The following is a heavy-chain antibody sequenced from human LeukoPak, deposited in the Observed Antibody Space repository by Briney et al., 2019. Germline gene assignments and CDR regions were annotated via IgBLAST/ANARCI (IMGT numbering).Heavy chain of an antibody. CDR3: ARGGGFGSGYLL. J-gene: IGHJ4*02. Sequence: SETLSLTCTVAGGSNSSYYWSWIRQPPGKGLEWVGYIYYSGSTNYNPSLKSRVTISVDTSKNLFSLKLSSVTAADTAVYYCARGGGFGSGYLLWCQGTLVTVSS. CDR1: GGSNSSYY. CDR2: IYYSGST. D-gene: IGHD3-22*01. V-gene: IGHV4-59*13.